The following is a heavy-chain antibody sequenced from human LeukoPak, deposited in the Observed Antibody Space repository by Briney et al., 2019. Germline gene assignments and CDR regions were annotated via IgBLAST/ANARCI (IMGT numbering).Heavy chain of an antibody. Sequence: SSETLSLTCAVYGDSFNNYYWSWIRQPPGKGLEWIGEINHSGSTNYNPSLKSRVTISVDTSKNQFSLKLSSVTAADKAVYYCARSQRYYYYMDVWGKGTTVTVSS. CDR3: ARSQRYYYYMDV. CDR2: INHSGST. V-gene: IGHV4-34*01. CDR1: GDSFNNYY. J-gene: IGHJ6*03.